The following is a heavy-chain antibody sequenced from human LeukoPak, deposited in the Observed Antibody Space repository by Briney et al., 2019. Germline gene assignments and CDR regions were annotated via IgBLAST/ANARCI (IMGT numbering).Heavy chain of an antibody. CDR1: GFTFSKYA. J-gene: IGHJ4*02. CDR2: TSSDLNVK. V-gene: IGHV3-30-3*01. Sequence: GGSLRLSCVASGFTFSKYAMHWVRQAPGKGLEWVAVTSSDLNVKLYADSVKGRFTISRDNSRSTLYLQMNSLRPEDTAIYYCAREGYYGSGSPPSLYFDYWGQGTLVTVSS. CDR3: AREGYYGSGSPPSLYFDY. D-gene: IGHD3-10*01.